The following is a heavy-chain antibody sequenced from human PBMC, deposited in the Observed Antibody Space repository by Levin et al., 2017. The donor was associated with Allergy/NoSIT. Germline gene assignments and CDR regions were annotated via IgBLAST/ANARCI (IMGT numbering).Heavy chain of an antibody. J-gene: IGHJ5*02. Sequence: GESLKISCAASGFTFSDYAMSWVRQAPGKGLEWVSSITSSGYITYLADSLKGRFTISRDNSRYTLFLEMSSMRADALAVYYWAKDLEYYDGSGYDAWGQGTLVTVSS. D-gene: IGHD3-22*01. CDR3: AKDLEYYDGSGYDA. V-gene: IGHV3-23*01. CDR1: GFTFSDYA. CDR2: ITSSGYIT.